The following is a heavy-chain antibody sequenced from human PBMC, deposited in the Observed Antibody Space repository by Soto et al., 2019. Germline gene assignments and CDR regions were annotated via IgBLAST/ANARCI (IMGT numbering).Heavy chain of an antibody. CDR2: IYYSGST. CDR1: GGSISSYY. D-gene: IGHD1-1*01. Sequence: ASETLSLTCTVSGGSISSYYWSWIRQPPGKGLEWIGYIYYSGSTNYNPSLKSRVTISVDTSKNQFSLKLSPVTAADTAVYYCARDLWVEPELYYYGMDVWGQGTTVTVSS. J-gene: IGHJ6*02. CDR3: ARDLWVEPELYYYGMDV. V-gene: IGHV4-59*01.